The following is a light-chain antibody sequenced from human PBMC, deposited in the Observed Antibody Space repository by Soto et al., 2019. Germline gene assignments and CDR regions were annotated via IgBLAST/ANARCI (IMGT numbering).Light chain of an antibody. J-gene: IGLJ1*01. V-gene: IGLV2-14*01. CDR1: SSDVGAYNY. Sequence: QSVLAQPASVSGSLGKSITISCTGTSSDVGAYNYVSWYQQQPGKAPKLMISEVSNRPSGISNRFSGSKSGNTASLIISGLQAEDEADYYCCSFTSITTYVFGTGTKVTV. CDR3: CSFTSITTYV. CDR2: EVS.